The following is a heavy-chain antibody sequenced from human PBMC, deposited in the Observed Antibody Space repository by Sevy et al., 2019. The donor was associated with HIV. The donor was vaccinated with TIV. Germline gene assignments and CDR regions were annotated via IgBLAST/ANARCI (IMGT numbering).Heavy chain of an antibody. CDR1: GGSISSYY. V-gene: IGHV4-59*01. D-gene: IGHD1-1*01. Sequence: SETLSLTCTVSGGSISSYYWSWIRQPPGKGLEWIGFIYYSGSTNYNPSLKSRVTISVVTSKNQFSLRLGSVIAADTAVYYCARLNRNWNNAFDIWGQGTMVTVSS. CDR3: ARLNRNWNNAFDI. J-gene: IGHJ3*02. CDR2: IYYSGST.